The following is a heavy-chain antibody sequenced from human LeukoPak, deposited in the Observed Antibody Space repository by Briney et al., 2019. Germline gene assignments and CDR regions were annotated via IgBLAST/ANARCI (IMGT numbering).Heavy chain of an antibody. Sequence: GGSLRLSCAASGFTFSSYWMHWVRQAPGKGLVWVSHINSDGSSTSYADSVKGRFTISRDNAKNTLYLQMNSLRAEDTAVYYCARGYCSSTSCYTPDKDYWGQGTLVTVSS. D-gene: IGHD2-2*02. CDR3: ARGYCSSTSCYTPDKDY. J-gene: IGHJ4*02. CDR1: GFTFSSYW. CDR2: INSDGSST. V-gene: IGHV3-74*01.